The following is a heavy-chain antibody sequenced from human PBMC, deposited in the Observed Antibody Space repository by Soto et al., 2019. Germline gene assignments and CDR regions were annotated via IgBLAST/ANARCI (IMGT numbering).Heavy chain of an antibody. CDR1: GYTLTTYG. Sequence: ASVKASCKTSGYTLTTYGINWLRQAPGQGLAWMGWISAYDGNTNYEQKLQDRVTMTTDTSTTTAYLELRSLRSDDTAVYYCATTPEGYCASSACTFSYWGQGTPFTVSS. J-gene: IGHJ4*02. V-gene: IGHV1-18*04. D-gene: IGHD2-8*02. CDR3: ATTPEGYCASSACTFSY. CDR2: ISAYDGNT.